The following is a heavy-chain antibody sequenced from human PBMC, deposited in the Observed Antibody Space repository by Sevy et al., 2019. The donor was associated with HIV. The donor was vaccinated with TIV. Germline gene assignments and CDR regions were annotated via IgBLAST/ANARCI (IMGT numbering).Heavy chain of an antibody. V-gene: IGHV3-33*01. J-gene: IGHJ4*02. Sequence: GGSLRLSCAASGFTFSSYGMHWVRQAPGKGLEWVAVIWYDGSNKYYADSVKGRFTISRDNSKNTLYLQMNSLRAEDTAVYYCARETEAVVVVAATPAYWGQGTLVTVSS. CDR2: IWYDGSNK. CDR1: GFTFSSYG. CDR3: ARETEAVVVVAATPAY. D-gene: IGHD2-15*01.